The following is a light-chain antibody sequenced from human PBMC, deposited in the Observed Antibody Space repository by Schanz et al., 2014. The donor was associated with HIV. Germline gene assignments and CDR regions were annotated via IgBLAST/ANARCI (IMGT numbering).Light chain of an antibody. CDR1: SSNVGGYNY. CDR2: EVD. CDR3: GSHTTTSTLV. Sequence: QSALTQPPSASGSRGQSVAISCTGSSSNVGGYNYVSWYQQHPGKAPKLMIYEVDKRPSGVPDRFSGSKSGNTASLTVSGLQAEDEADYYCGSHTTTSTLVFGGGTKLTVL. J-gene: IGLJ2*01. V-gene: IGLV2-8*01.